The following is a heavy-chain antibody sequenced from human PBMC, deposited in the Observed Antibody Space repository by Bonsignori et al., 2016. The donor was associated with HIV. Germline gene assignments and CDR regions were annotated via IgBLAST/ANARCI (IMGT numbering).Heavy chain of an antibody. CDR2: IYYSGGT. J-gene: IGHJ3*02. Sequence: WIRQPPGKGLEWIGYIYYSGGTNYNPSLKSRVTISVDTSKNQFSLNLSSVTAEDTAVYSCARQHQKGNDAFDIWGQGTMVTVSS. V-gene: IGHV4-61*07. CDR3: ARQHQKGNDAFDI.